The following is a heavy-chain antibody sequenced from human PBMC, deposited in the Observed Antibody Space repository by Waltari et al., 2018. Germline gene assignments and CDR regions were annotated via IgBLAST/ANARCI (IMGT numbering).Heavy chain of an antibody. CDR2: IWYDGSNK. CDR1: GFTFSSYG. Sequence: QVQLVESGGGVVQPGRSLRLSCAASGFTFSSYGMHWVRQAPGKGLEWVAVIWYDGSNKYYADSVKGRFTISRDNSKNTLYLQMNSQRAEDTAVYYCARFYYDSSFYYYGMDVWGQGTTVTVSS. D-gene: IGHD3-9*01. V-gene: IGHV3-33*01. CDR3: ARFYYDSSFYYYGMDV. J-gene: IGHJ6*02.